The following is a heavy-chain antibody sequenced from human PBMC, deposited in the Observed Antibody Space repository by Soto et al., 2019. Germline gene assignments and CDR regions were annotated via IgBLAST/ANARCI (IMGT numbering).Heavy chain of an antibody. CDR2: VYHSGNT. J-gene: IGHJ4*02. CDR3: ARGERQQHRDY. CDR1: GDSISSDKW. D-gene: IGHD6-13*01. Sequence: QVQLQESGPGLVKPSGTLSLTCAVSGDSISSDKWWSWVRQPPGKGLEWIGEVYHSGNTNYNPSLKSRVIISVDKSKHQFSLKLSSVPDADTAMYYCARGERQQHRDYWGQGTLFTVSS. V-gene: IGHV4-4*02.